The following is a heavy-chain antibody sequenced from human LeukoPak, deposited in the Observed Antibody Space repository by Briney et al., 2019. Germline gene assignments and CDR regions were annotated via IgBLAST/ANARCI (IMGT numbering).Heavy chain of an antibody. CDR3: ARGARVAQGSRPIDY. V-gene: IGHV4-34*01. J-gene: IGHJ4*02. Sequence: SETLSLTCAVYGGSFSGYYWSWTRQPPGKGLEWIGEINHSGSTNYNPSLKSRVTISVDTSKNQFSLKLSSVTAADTAVYYCARGARVAQGSRPIDYWGQGTLVTVSS. CDR2: INHSGST. CDR1: GGSFSGYY. D-gene: IGHD4-23*01.